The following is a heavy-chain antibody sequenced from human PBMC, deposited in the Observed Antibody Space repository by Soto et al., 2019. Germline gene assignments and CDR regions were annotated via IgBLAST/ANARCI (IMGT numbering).Heavy chain of an antibody. V-gene: IGHV1-24*01. J-gene: IGHJ1*01. CDR3: ATVRMITFGGGIVKFAEYFQH. D-gene: IGHD3-16*02. CDR2: FDPEDGET. Sequence: ASVKVSCKVSGYTLTELSMHWVRQAPGKGLEWMGGFDPEDGETIYAQKFQGRVTMTEDTSTDTAYMELSSLRSEDTAVYYCATVRMITFGGGIVKFAEYFQHWGQGTLVTFSS. CDR1: GYTLTELS.